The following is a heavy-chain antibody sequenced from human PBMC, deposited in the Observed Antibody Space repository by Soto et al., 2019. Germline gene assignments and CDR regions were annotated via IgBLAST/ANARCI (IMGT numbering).Heavy chain of an antibody. CDR1: GYSFTTYW. CDR2: IYPDDSDT. D-gene: IGHD3-3*01. CDR3: ARPAGSGYYTFDY. J-gene: IGHJ4*02. Sequence: GESLKISCKASGYSFTTYWIGWVRQMPGKGLEWMGIIYPDDSDTRYSPSFQGQVTISADKSISTAYLQWSSLKASDTAMYYCARPAGSGYYTFDYWGQGTLVTVSS. V-gene: IGHV5-51*01.